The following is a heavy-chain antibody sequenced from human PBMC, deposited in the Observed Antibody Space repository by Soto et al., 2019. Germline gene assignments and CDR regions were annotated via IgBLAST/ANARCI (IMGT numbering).Heavy chain of an antibody. Sequence: QVQLQESGPGLVKPSGTLSLTCAVSGGSISSSNWWSWVRQPPGKGLEWIGEIYHSGSTNYNPSLKSRVXXSXDXXKNQFSLKLSSVTAADTAVYYCARDGGNPYWYFDLWGRGTLVTVSS. CDR2: IYHSGST. J-gene: IGHJ2*01. CDR1: GGSISSSNW. V-gene: IGHV4-4*02. CDR3: ARDGGNPYWYFDL. D-gene: IGHD2-15*01.